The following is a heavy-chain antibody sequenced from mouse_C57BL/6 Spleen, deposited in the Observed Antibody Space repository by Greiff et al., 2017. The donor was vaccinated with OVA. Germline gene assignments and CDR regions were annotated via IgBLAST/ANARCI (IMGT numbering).Heavy chain of an antibody. CDR3: ARGADYGGEYYYAMDY. D-gene: IGHD2-4*01. Sequence: QVQLQQSGAELVKPGASVKLSCKASGYTFTEYTIHWVKQRSGQGLEWIGWFYPGSGSIKYNEKFKDKATLTADKSSSTVYMELSRVTSEDSAVYFCARGADYGGEYYYAMDYWGQGTSVTVSS. CDR2: FYPGSGSI. CDR1: GYTFTEYT. J-gene: IGHJ4*01. V-gene: IGHV1-62-2*01.